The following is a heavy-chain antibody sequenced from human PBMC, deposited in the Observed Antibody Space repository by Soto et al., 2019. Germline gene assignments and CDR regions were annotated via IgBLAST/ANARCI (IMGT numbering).Heavy chain of an antibody. J-gene: IGHJ4*02. CDR2: ISFDGKNK. CDR3: GKADGEYDGGVDF. D-gene: IGHD4-17*01. CDR1: GFVLSHYG. Sequence: QVQLVESGGGEVQPGRSLRLSCAAFGFVLSHYGMHWVRQAPGKGLEWVAVISFDGKNKYYADSVKGRFTISKDSSKSTLYMQMNSLRAEDTALYYCGKADGEYDGGVDFGGQGTLVTVSS. V-gene: IGHV3-30*03.